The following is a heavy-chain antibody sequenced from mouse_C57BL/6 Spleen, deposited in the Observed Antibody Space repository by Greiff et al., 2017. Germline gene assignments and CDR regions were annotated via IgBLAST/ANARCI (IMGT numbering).Heavy chain of an antibody. V-gene: IGHV1-52*01. J-gene: IGHJ3*01. CDR1: GYTFTSYW. Sequence: QVQLQQPGAELVRPGSSVKLSCKASGYTFTSYWMHWVKQRPIQGLEWIGNIDPSDSETHYNQKFKDKATLTVDKSYSTAYMQLSSLTSEASAVYYCARSFTTETWFAYWGQGTLVTVSA. D-gene: IGHD1-1*01. CDR2: IDPSDSET. CDR3: ARSFTTETWFAY.